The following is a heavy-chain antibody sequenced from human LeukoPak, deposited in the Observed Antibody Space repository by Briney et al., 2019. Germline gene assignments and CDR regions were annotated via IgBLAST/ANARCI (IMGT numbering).Heavy chain of an antibody. CDR2: IIPIFGTA. CDR3: ARDLRYCSGGSCYPTYFDY. Sequence: ASVKVSCKASGGTFSSYAISWVRQAPGQGLEWMGGIIPIFGTANYAQKFQGRVTITADESTSTAYMELSSLRSEDTAVYYCARDLRYCSGGSCYPTYFDYWGQGTLVTVSP. J-gene: IGHJ4*02. CDR1: GGTFSSYA. V-gene: IGHV1-69*13. D-gene: IGHD2-15*01.